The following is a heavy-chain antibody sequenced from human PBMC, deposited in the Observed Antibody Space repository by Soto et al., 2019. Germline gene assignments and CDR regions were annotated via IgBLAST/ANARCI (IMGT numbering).Heavy chain of an antibody. CDR2: SGSGYSI. CDR3: AKGRGSSWSVVFFES. J-gene: IGHJ4*02. D-gene: IGHD6-13*01. CDR1: GFSVSSYG. V-gene: IGHV3-23*01. Sequence: XGSLRLSCSASGFSVSSYGMSWVRQAPGKGLECVASSGSGYSIYYADSVKGRFTISRDNSRNTLLLQMNSLRAEDTAVYYCAKGRGSSWSVVFFESSGQGALVTVSS.